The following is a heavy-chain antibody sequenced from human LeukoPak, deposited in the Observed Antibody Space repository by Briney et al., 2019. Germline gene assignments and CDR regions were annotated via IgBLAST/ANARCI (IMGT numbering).Heavy chain of an antibody. CDR1: GFAFDDFA. CDR2: ISWNSGII. D-gene: IGHD3-10*01. CDR3: AKAPSLTGGMDV. J-gene: IGHJ6*02. V-gene: IGHV3-9*01. Sequence: GRSLRLSCAASGFAFDDFAMHWVRQDPGKGLEWVSGISWNSGIIIYADSVKGRFTISRDNAKNSLYLQMNSLRVEDTALYYCAKAPSLTGGMDVWGQGTTVTVSS.